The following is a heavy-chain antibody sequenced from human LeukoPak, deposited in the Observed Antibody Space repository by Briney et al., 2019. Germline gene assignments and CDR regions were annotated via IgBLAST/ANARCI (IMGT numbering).Heavy chain of an antibody. CDR2: IYTSGST. D-gene: IGHD2-2*02. Sequence: SETLSLTCTVSGGSISSYYWSWIRQPAGKGLEWIGRIYTSGSTNYNPSLKSRVTMSVDTSKNQFSLKLSSVTAADTAVYYCARGVFRYQLLYGAFDIWGQGTMVTVSS. CDR3: ARGVFRYQLLYGAFDI. V-gene: IGHV4-4*07. CDR1: GGSISSYY. J-gene: IGHJ3*02.